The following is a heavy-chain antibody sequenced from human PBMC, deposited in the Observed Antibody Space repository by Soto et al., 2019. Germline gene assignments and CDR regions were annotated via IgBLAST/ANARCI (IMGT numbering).Heavy chain of an antibody. CDR1: GYSFTSYW. CDR3: ARHLEYSSSQNYYDYGMDV. V-gene: IGHV5-51*01. J-gene: IGHJ6*02. CDR2: IYPGDSDT. D-gene: IGHD6-6*01. Sequence: PGESLKISCKGSGYSFTSYWIGWVRQMPGKGLEWMGIIYPGDSDTRYSPSFQGQVTISADKSISTAYLQWSSLKASDTAMYYCARHLEYSSSQNYYDYGMDVWGQGTTVTVSS.